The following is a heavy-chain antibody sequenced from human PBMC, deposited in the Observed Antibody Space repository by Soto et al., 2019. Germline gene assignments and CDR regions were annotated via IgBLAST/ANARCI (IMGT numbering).Heavy chain of an antibody. Sequence: QVQLQESGPGLVKPSETLSLTCTVSGASINSYYWSWIRQPPGKGLEWIGYIYSSGSTNYNPSLKSRVTMSVDTSKNQFYLNLSSVTAADTAVYYCARVYDYIGGTYRYTFGSWGQGTLVTVSS. D-gene: IGHD3-16*02. CDR3: ARVYDYIGGTYRYTFGS. CDR2: IYSSGST. CDR1: GASINSYY. V-gene: IGHV4-59*01. J-gene: IGHJ4*02.